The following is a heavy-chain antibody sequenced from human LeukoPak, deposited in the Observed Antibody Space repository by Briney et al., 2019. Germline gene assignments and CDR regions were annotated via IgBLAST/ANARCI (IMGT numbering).Heavy chain of an antibody. D-gene: IGHD6-19*01. Sequence: GGSLRLSCAASGFTFSSYAMHWVRQAPGKGLEWVAVISYDGSNKYYADSVKGRFTISRDNSKNTLYLQMNSLRAEDTAVYYCARPPPTSSGWYFDYWGQGTLVTVSS. CDR2: ISYDGSNK. V-gene: IGHV3-30*04. CDR3: ARPPPTSSGWYFDY. J-gene: IGHJ4*02. CDR1: GFTFSSYA.